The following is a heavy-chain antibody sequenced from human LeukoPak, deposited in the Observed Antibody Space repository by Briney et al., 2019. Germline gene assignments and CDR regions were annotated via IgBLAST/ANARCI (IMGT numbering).Heavy chain of an antibody. Sequence: GESLKISCKGSGYSFSSYWIGWVRQAPGQGLEWMGWISAYNGNTNYAQKLQGRVTMTTDTSTSTAYMELRSLRSDDTAVYYCARESELRFLVWGQGTLVTVSS. V-gene: IGHV1-18*01. CDR2: ISAYNGNT. CDR3: ARESELRFLV. CDR1: GYSFSSYW. J-gene: IGHJ4*02. D-gene: IGHD3-3*01.